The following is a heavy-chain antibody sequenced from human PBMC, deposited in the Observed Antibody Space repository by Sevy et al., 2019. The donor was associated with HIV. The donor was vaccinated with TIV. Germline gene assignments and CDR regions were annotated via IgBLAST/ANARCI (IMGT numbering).Heavy chain of an antibody. CDR3: ARAFHIVVVARPTINPPIHYMDA. D-gene: IGHD2-21*01. Sequence: GGSLRLSCAASGFTVSSNYMSWVRQAPGKGLEWVSVIYSGGSTYYADSVKGRFTISRDNTKNTLYLQMKSLRAEDTAVYYCARAFHIVVVARPTINPPIHYMDAWGKGTTVTVSS. V-gene: IGHV3-66*02. CDR2: IYSGGST. J-gene: IGHJ6*03. CDR1: GFTVSSNY.